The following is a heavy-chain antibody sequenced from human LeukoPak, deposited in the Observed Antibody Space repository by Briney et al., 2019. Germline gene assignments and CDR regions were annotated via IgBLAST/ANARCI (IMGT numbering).Heavy chain of an antibody. V-gene: IGHV3-73*01. D-gene: IGHD2-15*01. CDR2: IRSKANSYAT. J-gene: IGHJ3*02. CDR3: TTYCSGGSCYSYDAFDI. CDR1: GFTFSGSA. Sequence: GGSLRLSCAASGFTFSGSAMHWVRQASGKGLEWVGRIRSKANSYATAYAASVKGRFTISSDDSKNTAYLQMNSLKTEDTAVYYCTTYCSGGSCYSYDAFDIWGQGTMVTVSS.